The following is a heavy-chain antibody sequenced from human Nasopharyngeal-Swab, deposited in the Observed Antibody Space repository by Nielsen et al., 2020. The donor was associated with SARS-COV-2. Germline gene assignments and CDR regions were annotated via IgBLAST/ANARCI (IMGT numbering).Heavy chain of an antibody. J-gene: IGHJ6*02. CDR3: AREGSTSPWNGYYYGMDA. V-gene: IGHV4-59*01. CDR1: GGSISSYY. CDR2: IYYSGST. D-gene: IGHD2-2*01. Sequence: SETLSLTCTVSGGSISSYYWSWIRQPPGKGLEWIGYIYYSGSTNYNPSLKSRVTISVDTSKNQFSLKLSSVTAADTAVYYCAREGSTSPWNGYYYGMDAWGQGTTVTVSS.